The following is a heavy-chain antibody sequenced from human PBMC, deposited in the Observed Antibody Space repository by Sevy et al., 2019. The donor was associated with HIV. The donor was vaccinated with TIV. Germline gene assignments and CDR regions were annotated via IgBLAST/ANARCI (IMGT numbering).Heavy chain of an antibody. CDR2: MNPNSGNT. J-gene: IGHJ6*03. CDR3: ARRHLLRFLEWLSPPTYYYYMDV. V-gene: IGHV1-8*01. CDR1: GYTFTSYD. D-gene: IGHD3-3*01. Sequence: ASVKVSCKASGYTFTSYDINWVRQATGQGLEWMGWMNPNSGNTGYAQKFQGRVTMTRNTSISTAYMELSSLRSEDTAVYYCARRHLLRFLEWLSPPTYYYYMDVWGKGTTVTVSS.